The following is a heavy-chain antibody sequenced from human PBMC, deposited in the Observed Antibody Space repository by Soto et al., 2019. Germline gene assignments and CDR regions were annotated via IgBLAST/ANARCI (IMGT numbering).Heavy chain of an antibody. V-gene: IGHV3-30*18. CDR2: ISYDGSNK. CDR3: AKGHYV. J-gene: IGHJ6*02. Sequence: QVQLVESGGGVVQPGRSLRLSCAASGFTFSSYGMHWVRQAPGKGLEWVAVISYDGSNKYYADSVKGRFTISRDNSKNTLYLHMNSLRAADTAVYYCAKGHYVWGQATTVTVSS. CDR1: GFTFSSYG. D-gene: IGHD3-3*02.